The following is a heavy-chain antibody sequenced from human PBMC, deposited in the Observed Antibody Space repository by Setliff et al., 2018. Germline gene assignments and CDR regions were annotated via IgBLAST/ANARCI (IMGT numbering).Heavy chain of an antibody. CDR2: VYDSGTT. CDR1: GGSISSISYY. V-gene: IGHV4-39*01. J-gene: IGHJ4*02. D-gene: IGHD2-2*01. CDR3: ASCRYQVPYDY. Sequence: SETLSRTCTVPGGSISSISYYWGWIRQPPGKGLEWIGTVYDSGTTYYNPSLKSRVTIFVDTSKNQFSLNLNSVTAADTGVYYCASCRYQVPYDYWGQGILVTVSS.